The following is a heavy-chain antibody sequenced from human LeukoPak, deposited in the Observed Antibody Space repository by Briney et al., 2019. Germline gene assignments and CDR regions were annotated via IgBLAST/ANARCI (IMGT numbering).Heavy chain of an antibody. Sequence: VASVKVSCKASGYTFTSYAMNWVRQAPGQGLEWMRWINTNTGNPTYAQGFTGRFVFSLDTSVSTAYLQISSLKAEDTAVCYCARQSSLRPHDYWGQGTLVTVSS. CDR3: ARQSSLRPHDY. J-gene: IGHJ4*02. CDR2: INTNTGNP. CDR1: GYTFTSYA. V-gene: IGHV7-4-1*02.